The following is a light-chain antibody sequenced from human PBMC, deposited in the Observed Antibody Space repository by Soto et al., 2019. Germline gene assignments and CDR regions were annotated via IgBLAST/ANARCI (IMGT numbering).Light chain of an antibody. V-gene: IGKV2-28*01. CDR3: MQALQTPT. CDR2: LAS. Sequence: EIVMTQSPLSLPVTPGEPTSISCRSSQSLLHSDGYNYLAWYLQKPGHSPQLLIDLASSRASGVPDRFSGSGSGTDFTLKISRVEAEDVGVYYCMQALQTPTFGGGTKVDIK. CDR1: QSLLHSDGYNY. J-gene: IGKJ4*01.